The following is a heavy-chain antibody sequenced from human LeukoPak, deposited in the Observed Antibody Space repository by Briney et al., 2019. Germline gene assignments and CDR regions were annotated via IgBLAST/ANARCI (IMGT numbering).Heavy chain of an antibody. J-gene: IGHJ4*02. D-gene: IGHD3-10*01. CDR2: ISGSSTSK. CDR3: ARVGLDYYGSGSVDY. CDR1: GFTFRTFT. V-gene: IGHV3-48*02. Sequence: PGGSLRLSCVASGFTFRTFTMTWVRQAPGKGLEWISYISGSSTSKQYADSVKGRFTISRDNTKNSLFLQMNSLRDEDTAVYYCARVGLDYYGSGSVDYWGQGTLVTVSS.